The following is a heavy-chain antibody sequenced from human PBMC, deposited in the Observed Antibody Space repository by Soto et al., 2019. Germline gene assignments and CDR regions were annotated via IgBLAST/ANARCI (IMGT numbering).Heavy chain of an antibody. CDR3: ASPMNCSGGSCYFFYFDY. J-gene: IGHJ4*01. V-gene: IGHV1-69*02. CDR2: IIPILGLA. D-gene: IGHD2-15*01. CDR1: GGTFSSYS. Sequence: QVQLVQSGAEVKKPGSSVKVSCKASGGTFSSYSISWVRQAPGQGLEWMGRIIPILGLANYAQKFQGRVTITADKSTSAVYMDLSSLRPEDKVVYYCASPMNCSGGSCYFFYFDYCCHGNLVTVSS.